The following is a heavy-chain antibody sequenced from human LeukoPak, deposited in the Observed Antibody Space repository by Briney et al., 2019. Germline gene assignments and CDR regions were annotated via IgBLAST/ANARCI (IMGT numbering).Heavy chain of an antibody. V-gene: IGHV3-23*01. CDR3: AKDTQGVRGNFLFEY. Sequence: PGGSLRLSCAASGFTFGHYAMSWVRQAPGKGPEWVAAISGDHATYDSNSLRGRFTISRDNSKNMLYLQMNGLRAEDSAVYYCAKDTQGVRGNFLFEYWGQGTLVTVSS. CDR2: ISGDHAT. D-gene: IGHD2-8*01. CDR1: GFTFGHYA. J-gene: IGHJ4*02.